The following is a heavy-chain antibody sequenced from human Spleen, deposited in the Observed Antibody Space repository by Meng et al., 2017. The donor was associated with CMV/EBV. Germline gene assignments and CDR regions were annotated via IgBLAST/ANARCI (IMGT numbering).Heavy chain of an antibody. V-gene: IGHV1-2*02. CDR2: INPNSGGT. CDR3: ARLYPDTVTTYWFDP. CDR1: GYPFTGYY. D-gene: IGHD4-11*01. J-gene: IGHJ5*02. Sequence: ASVKVSCKASGYPFTGYYMHWVRQAPGQGLEWMGWINPNSGGTNYAQKFQGRVTMTRDTSISTAYMELSRLRSDDTAVYYCARLYPDTVTTYWFDPWGQGTLVTVSS.